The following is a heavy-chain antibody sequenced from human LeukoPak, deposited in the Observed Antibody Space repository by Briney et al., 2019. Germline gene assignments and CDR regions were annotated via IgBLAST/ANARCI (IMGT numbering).Heavy chain of an antibody. D-gene: IGHD3-16*02. CDR1: GFTFSNYS. CDR2: ISPSSHYI. J-gene: IGHJ4*02. Sequence: GGSLRLSCAGSGFTFSNYSINWVRQAPGKGLEWVSSISPSSHYIYYADSVRGRFTISRDNARNSLYLQMNSLRPDDTALYYCAKDGGRYRFDFWGQGTMVTVSS. V-gene: IGHV3-21*01. CDR3: AKDGGRYRFDF.